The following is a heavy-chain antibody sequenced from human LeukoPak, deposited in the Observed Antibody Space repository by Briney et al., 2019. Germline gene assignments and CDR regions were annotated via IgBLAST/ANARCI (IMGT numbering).Heavy chain of an antibody. J-gene: IGHJ5*02. V-gene: IGHV1-2*02. CDR1: GYTFTSYG. CDR3: ARFPDYEGPIWFDP. Sequence: AASVKVSCKASGYTFTSYGISWVRQAPGQGLEWMGWINPNSGGTNYAQKFQGRVTMTRDTSISTAYMELSRLRSDDTAVYYCARFPDYEGPIWFDPWGQGTLVTVSS. D-gene: IGHD4-17*01. CDR2: INPNSGGT.